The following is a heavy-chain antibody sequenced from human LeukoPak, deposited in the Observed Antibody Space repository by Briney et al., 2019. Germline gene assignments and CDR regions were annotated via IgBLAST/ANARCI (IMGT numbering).Heavy chain of an antibody. CDR3: ARDKEADYGSGGYNY. D-gene: IGHD3-10*01. J-gene: IGHJ4*02. Sequence: PGRSLRLSCAASGFTFDDYAMRWVRQAPGKGLEWVSGISWNSGSIGYADSVKGRFTISRDNAKNSLYLQMNSLRAEDTAVYYCARDKEADYGSGGYNYWGQGTLVTVSS. CDR1: GFTFDDYA. CDR2: ISWNSGSI. V-gene: IGHV3-9*01.